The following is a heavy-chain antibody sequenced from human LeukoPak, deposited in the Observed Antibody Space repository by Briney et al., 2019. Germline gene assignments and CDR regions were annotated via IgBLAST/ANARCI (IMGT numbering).Heavy chain of an antibody. Sequence: SETLSLTCAVYGGSFSGYYWSWIRQPPGKGLEWIGEINHSGSTNYNPSPKSRVTISVDTSKNQFSLKLSSVTAADTAVYYCAREGGRPATAIRFALFYWGQGTLVTVSS. CDR3: AREGGRPATAIRFALFY. CDR1: GGSFSGYY. CDR2: INHSGST. V-gene: IGHV4-34*01. D-gene: IGHD2-2*02. J-gene: IGHJ4*02.